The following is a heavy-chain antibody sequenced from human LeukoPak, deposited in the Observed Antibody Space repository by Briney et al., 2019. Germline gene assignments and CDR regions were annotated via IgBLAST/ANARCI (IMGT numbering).Heavy chain of an antibody. J-gene: IGHJ4*02. CDR3: ARIAVAGTIDY. CDR2: ISYSGNT. Sequence: PSETLSLTCNVSGGTISSTNSYWGWIRQPPGKVLEWIGSISYSGNTYYNASLKSRVTISVDTSKNQFSLKLSSVTAADTAVYYCARIAVAGTIDYWGQGTLVTVSS. D-gene: IGHD6-19*01. CDR1: GGTISSTNSY. V-gene: IGHV4-39*07.